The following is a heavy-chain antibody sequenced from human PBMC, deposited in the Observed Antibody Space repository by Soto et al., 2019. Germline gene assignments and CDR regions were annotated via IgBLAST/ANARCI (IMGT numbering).Heavy chain of an antibody. CDR1: GFTFRDYY. D-gene: IGHD3-22*01. J-gene: IGHJ4*02. V-gene: IGHV3-11*06. CDR2: ISSGSSYT. Sequence: GGSLRLSCAASGFTFRDYYVDWIRQAPGKGLEWVADISSGSSYTNYADSVKGRFTISRDNAKNSLFLQMSGLRAEDTAVYYCARANYYDSSGLHYWGQGTLVTVSS. CDR3: ARANYYDSSGLHY.